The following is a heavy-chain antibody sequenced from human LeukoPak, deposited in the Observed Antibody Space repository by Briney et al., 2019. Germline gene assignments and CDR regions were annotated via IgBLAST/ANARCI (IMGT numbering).Heavy chain of an antibody. Sequence: SGPTLVNPTQTLTLTCTFSGFSLSTSGVGVGWIRQPPGKALEWLALIYWNDDKRYSPSLKSRFTITKDTSKNQVVLTMTNMDPVDTATYYCAHSMEDDSGGYYRTFDYWGQGTLVTVSS. J-gene: IGHJ4*02. V-gene: IGHV2-5*01. CDR1: GFSLSTSGVG. D-gene: IGHD3-22*01. CDR3: AHSMEDDSGGYYRTFDY. CDR2: IYWNDDK.